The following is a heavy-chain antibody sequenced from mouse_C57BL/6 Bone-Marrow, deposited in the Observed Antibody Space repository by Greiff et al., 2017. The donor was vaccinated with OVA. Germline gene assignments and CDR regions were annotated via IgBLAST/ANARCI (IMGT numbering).Heavy chain of an antibody. V-gene: IGHV2-2*01. CDR3: ASYYYGSPYYAMDY. J-gene: IGHJ4*01. Sequence: VKLQESGPGLVQPSQRLSITCTVSGFSLTSYGVHWVRQSPGKGLEWLGVIWSGGSTDYNAAFISRLSISKDNSKSQVFFKMNSLQADDTAIYYCASYYYGSPYYAMDYWGQGTSVTVSS. CDR1: GFSLTSYG. D-gene: IGHD1-1*01. CDR2: IWSGGST.